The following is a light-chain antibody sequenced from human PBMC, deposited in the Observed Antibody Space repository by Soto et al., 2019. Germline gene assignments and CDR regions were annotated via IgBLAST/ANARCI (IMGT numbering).Light chain of an antibody. Sequence: EVVMTQSPGTLSLSPGERATLSCRALQSVSTSFLAWYQQKPGQAPRLLIYGAFSRATGIPDRFSGSGSGTDFTLTISRLEPEDFAVYYCQQYGNSIPITFGQGTRLEIK. V-gene: IGKV3-20*01. CDR3: QQYGNSIPIT. CDR1: QSVSTSF. CDR2: GAF. J-gene: IGKJ5*01.